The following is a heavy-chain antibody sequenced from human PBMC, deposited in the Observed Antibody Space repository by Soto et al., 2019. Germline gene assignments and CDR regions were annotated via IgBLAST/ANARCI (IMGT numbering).Heavy chain of an antibody. CDR1: GFTFGSFG. Sequence: QVQLVESGGGMVQSGRSLGLSCVASGFTFGSFGMHWVRQAPGKGLEEVAVISYDGSQEYYVDSVKGRFTISRDNLKRTLYLQMNHMSPDDTAVNDVSKGTHSSAGHVDVWGQGTTVTASS. V-gene: IGHV3-30*18. CDR3: SKGTHSSAGHVDV. CDR2: ISYDGSQE. J-gene: IGHJ6*02. D-gene: IGHD3-10*02.